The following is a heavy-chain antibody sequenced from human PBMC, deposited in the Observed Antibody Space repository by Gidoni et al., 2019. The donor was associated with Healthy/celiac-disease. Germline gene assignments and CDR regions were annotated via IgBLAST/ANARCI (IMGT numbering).Heavy chain of an antibody. D-gene: IGHD1-26*01. J-gene: IGHJ6*03. V-gene: IGHV3-23*01. CDR2: ISGSGGST. CDR1: GFTLSSYA. Sequence: EVQLLESGGGLVQPGGSLRLSCAASGFTLSSYAMSWVRQAPGKGLEWVSAISGSGGSTYYADSVKGRFTISRDNSKNTLYLQMNSLRAEDTAVYYCAKGFGGSYYLDHYYYMDVWGKGTTVTVSS. CDR3: AKGFGGSYYLDHYYYMDV.